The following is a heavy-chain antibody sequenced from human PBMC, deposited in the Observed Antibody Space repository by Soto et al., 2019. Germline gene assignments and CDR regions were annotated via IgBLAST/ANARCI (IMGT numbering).Heavy chain of an antibody. D-gene: IGHD3-10*01. CDR1: GFTFSSYG. J-gene: IGHJ5*02. Sequence: QVQLVESGGGVVQPGRSLRLSCAASGFTFSSYGMHWVRQAPGKGLEWVAVISYDGSNKYYADSVKGRFTISRDNSKNTLYLQMNSLRAEDTAVYYCAKDPTGSGSPEGWFDPWGQGTLVTVSS. CDR2: ISYDGSNK. CDR3: AKDPTGSGSPEGWFDP. V-gene: IGHV3-30*18.